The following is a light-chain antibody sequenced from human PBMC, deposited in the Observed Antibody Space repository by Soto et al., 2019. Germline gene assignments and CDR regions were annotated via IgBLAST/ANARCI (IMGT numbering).Light chain of an antibody. CDR1: QNIDNW. Sequence: DIRMTQSPATLSASVGDRVTITCRASQNIDNWLAWYQHNPGKAPKLLIYDASILRTGVPSRFSGSGSGTDFTLTINGLQPDDFATYYCQQQTKYPLTFGGGTRVQIK. V-gene: IGKV1-5*01. J-gene: IGKJ4*01. CDR3: QQQTKYPLT. CDR2: DAS.